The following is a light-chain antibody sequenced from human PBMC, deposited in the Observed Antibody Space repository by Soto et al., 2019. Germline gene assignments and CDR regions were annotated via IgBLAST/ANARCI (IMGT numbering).Light chain of an antibody. CDR2: GAS. CDR3: QQNNKWPPVT. CDR1: QTISND. J-gene: IGKJ4*01. Sequence: EVVMTQSPATVSVYPEEGVTFSFRPSQTISNDLAWYQQKPGQAPRLLIYGASTRATGVPARFSGGGSGTEFTLTISSLQSEDFAFYYCQQNNKWPPVTFGGGTKVDIK. V-gene: IGKV3-15*01.